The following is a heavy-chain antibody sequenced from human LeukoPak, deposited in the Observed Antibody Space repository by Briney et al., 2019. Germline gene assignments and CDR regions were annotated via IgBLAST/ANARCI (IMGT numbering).Heavy chain of an antibody. CDR3: ARVFGGWGGGN. J-gene: IGHJ4*02. Sequence: SETLSLTCTVSGGSISSYYWSWIRQPPGKGLEWIGYIYYSGSTNYNPSLKSRVTISVDTSKNQFSLKLSSVTAADTAVYYCARVFGGWGGGNWGQGTLVTVSS. CDR2: IYYSGST. D-gene: IGHD3-16*01. CDR1: GGSISSYY. V-gene: IGHV4-59*12.